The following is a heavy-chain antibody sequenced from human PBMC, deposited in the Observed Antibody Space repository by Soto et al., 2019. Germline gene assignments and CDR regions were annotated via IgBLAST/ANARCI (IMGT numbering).Heavy chain of an antibody. Sequence: SQTLSLTCAISGDSVSSNSAAWNWIRQSPSRGLEWLGRTYYRYKWYNDYAVSVKSRLTINPDTSKNQFSLQLNSVTPDDTAGYYCARDGFHSSGWDHYYYYGMDVWGQGTTVTVSS. CDR1: GDSVSSNSAA. D-gene: IGHD6-19*01. V-gene: IGHV6-1*01. CDR2: TYYRYKWYN. CDR3: ARDGFHSSGWDHYYYYGMDV. J-gene: IGHJ6*02.